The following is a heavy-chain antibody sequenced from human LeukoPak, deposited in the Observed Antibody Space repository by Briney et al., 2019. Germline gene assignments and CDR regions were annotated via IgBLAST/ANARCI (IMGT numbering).Heavy chain of an antibody. CDR1: GFTFSSYA. CDR3: AKDSRYFDWLSLQPNWFDP. V-gene: IGHV3-23*01. J-gene: IGHJ5*02. Sequence: PGGSLRLSCAASGFTFSSYAMSWVRQAPGKGLEWVSAISGSGGSTYYADSVKGRFTISRDNSKNTLYLQMNSLRAEDTAVYYCAKDSRYFDWLSLQPNWFDPWGQGTLVTVSS. D-gene: IGHD3-9*01. CDR2: ISGSGGST.